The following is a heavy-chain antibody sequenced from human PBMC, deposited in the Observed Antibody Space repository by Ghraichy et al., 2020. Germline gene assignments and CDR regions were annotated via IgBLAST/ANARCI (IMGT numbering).Heavy chain of an antibody. CDR1: GFTFSSYG. J-gene: IGHJ5*02. D-gene: IGHD2-15*01. Sequence: GGSLRLSCAASGFTFSSYGMHWVRQAPGKGLEWVAVISYDGSNKYYADSVKGRFTISRDNSKNTLYLQMNSLRAEDTAVYYYAKDNYVVAATNSYNWFDPWGQGTLVTVS. CDR3: AKDNYVVAATNSYNWFDP. CDR2: ISYDGSNK. V-gene: IGHV3-30*18.